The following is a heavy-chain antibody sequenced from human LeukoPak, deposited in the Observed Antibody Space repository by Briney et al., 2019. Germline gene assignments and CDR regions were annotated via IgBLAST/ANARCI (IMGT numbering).Heavy chain of an antibody. J-gene: IGHJ4*02. CDR3: ANDLGWIQLNLG. CDR2: ITGNGATT. V-gene: IGHV3-23*01. D-gene: IGHD5-18*01. Sequence: GGSVRLSCAASGFTVSSNYMSWVRQAPGKGVEGVSGITGNGATTYYADSAKGRFTISRDNSRNTVYLQMNSLRAEDTAVYYCANDLGWIQLNLGRGQGTLVTVSS. CDR1: GFTVSSNY.